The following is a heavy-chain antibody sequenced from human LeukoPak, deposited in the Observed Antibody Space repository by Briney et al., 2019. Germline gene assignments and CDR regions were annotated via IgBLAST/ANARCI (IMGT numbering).Heavy chain of an antibody. V-gene: IGHV4-61*02. CDR2: IYTSGST. D-gene: IGHD6-13*01. CDR3: ASRGIAAAGTGDY. Sequence: KTSQTLSLTCTVSGGSISSGSYYWSWIRQPAGKGLEWIGRIYTSGSTNYNPSLKSRVTISVDTSKNQFSLKLSSVTAADTAVYYCASRGIAAAGTGDYWGQGTLVTVSS. J-gene: IGHJ4*02. CDR1: GGSISSGSYY.